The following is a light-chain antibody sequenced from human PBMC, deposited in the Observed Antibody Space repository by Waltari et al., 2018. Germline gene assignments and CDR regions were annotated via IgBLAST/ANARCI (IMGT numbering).Light chain of an antibody. V-gene: IGLV1-47*01. CDR2: KNS. J-gene: IGLJ3*02. Sequence: HSVLTQPPSAPGPPFPRCPLPLSGNTLHILNNYVYWYQQLPGTAPKLLLYKNSQRPSGVPDRISGSKSGTSASLAISGLRAEDEADYYCVVWDDSVKSRLSGGGTKLTVL. CDR1: TLHILNNY. CDR3: VVWDDSVKSRL.